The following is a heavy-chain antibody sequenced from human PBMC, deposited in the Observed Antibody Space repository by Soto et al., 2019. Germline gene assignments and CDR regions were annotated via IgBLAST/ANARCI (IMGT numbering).Heavy chain of an antibody. V-gene: IGHV1-18*01. Sequence: QVQLVQSGAEVKKPGASVKVSCKASGYTFTSYGISWVRQAPGQGLEWMGWISAYNGNTNYAQKLQGRVTMTTDTSTSTADMELRSLRSDDTAVYYCARAATIFGVVRPIHHSDIWGQGKMVTVSS. J-gene: IGHJ3*02. CDR3: ARAATIFGVVRPIHHSDI. CDR1: GYTFTSYG. CDR2: ISAYNGNT. D-gene: IGHD3-3*01.